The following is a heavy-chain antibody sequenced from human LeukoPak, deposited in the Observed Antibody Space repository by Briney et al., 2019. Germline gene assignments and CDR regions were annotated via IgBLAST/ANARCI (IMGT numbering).Heavy chain of an antibody. D-gene: IGHD2-15*01. CDR1: GFTFTHYA. V-gene: IGHV3-7*01. J-gene: IGHJ4*02. CDR3: ARDLGWFHFDS. CDR2: IKEDGSAQ. Sequence: GGSLRLSCAASGFTFTHYAMTWVRQAPGKGLEWVAHIKEDGSAQNYIDSVKGRFTISRDNAKNSLFLQMNSVRAEDTAIYYCARDLGWFHFDSWGQGTLVTVSS.